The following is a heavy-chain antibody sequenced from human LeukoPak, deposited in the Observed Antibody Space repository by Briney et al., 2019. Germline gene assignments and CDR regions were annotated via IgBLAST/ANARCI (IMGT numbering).Heavy chain of an antibody. CDR3: AREIFRFGI. CDR1: GFTVSSSNY. V-gene: IGHV3-66*01. CDR2: IYTGGNT. J-gene: IGHJ4*02. Sequence: GGSLRLSCAASGFTVSSSNYMNWVRQAPGKGLEWVSGIYTGGNTYYTDSVKGRFTISRDNPNNTLYLQMHSLRAEDTAVYYCAREIFRFGIWGQGTLVTVSS. D-gene: IGHD3-16*01.